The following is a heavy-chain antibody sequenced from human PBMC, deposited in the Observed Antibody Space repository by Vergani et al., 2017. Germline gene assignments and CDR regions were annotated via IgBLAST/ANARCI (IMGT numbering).Heavy chain of an antibody. V-gene: IGHV4-59*01. CDR3: ARDGGDTGIAARVGVGWFDP. CDR2: IYYSGST. CDR1: GGSISSYY. J-gene: IGHJ5*02. D-gene: IGHD6-6*01. Sequence: QVQLQQWGAGLLKPSETLSLTCTVSGGSISSYYWSWIRQPPGKGLEWIGYIYYSGSTNYNPSLKSRVTISVDTSKNQFSLKLSSVTAADTAVYYCARDGGDTGIAARVGVGWFDPWGQGTLVTVSS.